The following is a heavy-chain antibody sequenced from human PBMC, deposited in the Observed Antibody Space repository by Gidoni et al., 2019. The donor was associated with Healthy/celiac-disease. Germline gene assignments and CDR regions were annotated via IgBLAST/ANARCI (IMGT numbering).Heavy chain of an antibody. D-gene: IGHD2-21*02. Sequence: QVQLQESGPGLVKPSQPLSLTCTVSGGSISSGSYSWSWIRQPAGKGMEWIGRIYTSGSTNYNPSLKSRVTISVDTSKNQFSLKLSSVTAADTAVYYCASAYCGGDCYDAGWFDPWGQGTLVTVSS. CDR3: ASAYCGGDCYDAGWFDP. J-gene: IGHJ5*02. CDR1: GGSISSGSYS. V-gene: IGHV4-61*02. CDR2: IYTSGST.